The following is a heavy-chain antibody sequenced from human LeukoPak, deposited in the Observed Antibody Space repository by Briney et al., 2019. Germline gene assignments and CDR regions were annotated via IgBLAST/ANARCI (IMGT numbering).Heavy chain of an antibody. Sequence: GALVKVSCKASGGTFSSYAISWVRQAPGQGLEWMGGIIPIFGTANYAQKFQGRVTITADESTSTAYMELSSLRSEDTAVYYCARTTTMIVVVNAPWFDPWGQGTLVTVSS. CDR2: IIPIFGTA. V-gene: IGHV1-69*13. CDR3: ARTTTMIVVVNAPWFDP. J-gene: IGHJ5*02. D-gene: IGHD3-22*01. CDR1: GGTFSSYA.